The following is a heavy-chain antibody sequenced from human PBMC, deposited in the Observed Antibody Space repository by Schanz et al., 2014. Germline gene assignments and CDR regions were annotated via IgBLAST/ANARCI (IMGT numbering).Heavy chain of an antibody. CDR3: ARDGVDAAAGGNY. CDR1: GYTFTTYG. D-gene: IGHD6-13*01. CDR2: IIPSLGLA. J-gene: IGHJ4*02. V-gene: IGHV1-69*09. Sequence: VQLVQSGAEVKRPGASVRVSCKASGYTFTTYGISWVRQAPGQGLEWMGRIIPSLGLAKYGQKFQGKVTITADTSATTAYMELSSLRSEDTAVYYCARDGVDAAAGGNYWGQGTLVTVSS.